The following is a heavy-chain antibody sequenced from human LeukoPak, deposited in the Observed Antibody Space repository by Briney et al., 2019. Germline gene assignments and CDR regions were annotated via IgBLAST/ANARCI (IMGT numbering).Heavy chain of an antibody. V-gene: IGHV4-59*01. Sequence: PSETLSLTCTLSGGSLSIYYSSGGRRSPRRRLEWIGYIYYSGSTNYNPSLKSRVTIPVDTSKNQFSLKLSSVTAADTAVYYCARGEPSGSYDYWGQGTLVTVSS. J-gene: IGHJ4*02. CDR3: ARGEPSGSYDY. CDR2: IYYSGST. CDR1: GGSLSIYY. D-gene: IGHD1-26*01.